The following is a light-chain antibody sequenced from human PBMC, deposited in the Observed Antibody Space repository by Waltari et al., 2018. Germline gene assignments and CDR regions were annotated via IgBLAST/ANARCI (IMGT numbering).Light chain of an antibody. J-gene: IGKJ1*01. V-gene: IGKV3-15*01. CDR3: QQSKIWPA. CDR1: QGINSD. CDR2: GAS. Sequence: EIVMTQSPATLSVSPGEGATLSCRASQGINSDLAWYQHKPGQAPRLLIYGASTSAAGVPARFSVSGSGTEFTLTISSLQSEDFGVYYCQQSKIWPAFGQGTKVEIK.